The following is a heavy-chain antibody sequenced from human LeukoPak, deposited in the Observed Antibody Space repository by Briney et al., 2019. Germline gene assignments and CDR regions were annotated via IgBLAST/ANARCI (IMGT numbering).Heavy chain of an antibody. CDR3: AHTVTPRYFQF. V-gene: IGHV3-21*01. CDR2: ISSSSSYI. CDR1: GFTFSSYS. D-gene: IGHD4-17*01. J-gene: IGHJ1*01. Sequence: GGSQRLSCAASGFTFSSYSMNWVRQAPGKGLEWVSSISSSSSYIYYADSVKGRFTISRDNAKNSLYLQMNSLRTEDTALYYCAHTVTPRYFQFWGQGTLVTVSS.